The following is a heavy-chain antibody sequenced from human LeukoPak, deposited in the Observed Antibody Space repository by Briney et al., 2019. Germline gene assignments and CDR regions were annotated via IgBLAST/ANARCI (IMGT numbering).Heavy chain of an antibody. Sequence: SETLSLTCTVSGGSISSGGYSWSWIRQPPGKGLEWIGYIYHSGSTYYNPSLKSRVTISVDRSKNQFSLKLSSVTAADTAVYYCARRAPPGAFDIWGQGTMVTVSS. CDR3: ARRAPPGAFDI. CDR2: IYHSGST. CDR1: GGSISSGGYS. J-gene: IGHJ3*02. V-gene: IGHV4-30-2*01.